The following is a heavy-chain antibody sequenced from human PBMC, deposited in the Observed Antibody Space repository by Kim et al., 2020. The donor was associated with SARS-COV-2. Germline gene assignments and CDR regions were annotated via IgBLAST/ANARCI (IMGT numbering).Heavy chain of an antibody. CDR3: ARDYSVFGLSGSYYPLYWYFDL. V-gene: IGHV4-39*07. CDR1: GGSISSSSYY. CDR2: IYYSGST. J-gene: IGHJ2*01. Sequence: SETLSLTCTVSGGSISSSSYYWGWIRQPPGKGLEWIGSIYYSGSTYYNPSLKSRVTISVDTSKNQFSLKLSSVTAADTAVYYCARDYSVFGLSGSYYPLYWYFDLWGRGTLVTVSS. D-gene: IGHD1-26*01.